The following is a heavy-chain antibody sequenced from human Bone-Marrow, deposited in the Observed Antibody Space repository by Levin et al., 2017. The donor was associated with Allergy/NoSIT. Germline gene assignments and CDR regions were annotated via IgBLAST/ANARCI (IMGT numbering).Heavy chain of an antibody. Sequence: GESLKISCAASGFTFSSYAMSWVRQAPGKGLEWVSAISGSGGSTYYADSVKGRFTISRDNSKNTLYLQMNSLRAEDTAVYYCAKEVSPAAAGRLFDYWGQGTLVTVSS. J-gene: IGHJ4*02. CDR2: ISGSGGST. CDR3: AKEVSPAAAGRLFDY. V-gene: IGHV3-23*01. D-gene: IGHD6-13*01. CDR1: GFTFSSYA.